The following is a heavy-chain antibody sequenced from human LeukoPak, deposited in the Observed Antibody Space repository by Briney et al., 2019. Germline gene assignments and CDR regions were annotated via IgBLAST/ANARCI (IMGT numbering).Heavy chain of an antibody. J-gene: IGHJ3*02. CDR2: IRSKANSYAT. D-gene: IGHD1-26*01. V-gene: IGHV3-73*01. CDR3: TRQRGATLDAFDI. CDR1: GFTFSGSA. Sequence: GGSLRLSCAASGFTFSGSAMHWVRQVSGKGLEWVGRIRSKANSYATAYFSSVKGRFTISRDDSKNTAYLQMNSLKTEETAVYYCTRQRGATLDAFDIWGQGTMVTVSS.